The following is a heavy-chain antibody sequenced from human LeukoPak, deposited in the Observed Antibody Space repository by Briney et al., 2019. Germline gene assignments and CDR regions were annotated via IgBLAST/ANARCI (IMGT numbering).Heavy chain of an antibody. CDR2: IYYSGYT. V-gene: IGHV4-31*03. D-gene: IGHD3-10*01. J-gene: IGHJ4*02. CDR3: ARVANYYGSGHYFDY. Sequence: SQTLSLTCSVSGGSISSGGYYWSWIRQHPGKGLEWIGYIYYSGYTYYNPSLRSRVTISVDTSKNHFSLKLSSVTAADTAVYYCARVANYYGSGHYFDYWGQGTLVTVSS. CDR1: GGSISSGGYY.